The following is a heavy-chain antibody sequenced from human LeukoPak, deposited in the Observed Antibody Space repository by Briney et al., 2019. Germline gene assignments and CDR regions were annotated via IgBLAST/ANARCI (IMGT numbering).Heavy chain of an antibody. CDR3: ARDRYNWNDWLTDY. D-gene: IGHD1-20*01. CDR1: GFTFSSNW. CDR2: IKQDGREN. V-gene: IGHV3-7*04. Sequence: GGSLTLSCAVDGFTFSSNWMGWDRQAEEDVLEWVANIKQDGRENYYVGSVKARFTISRDNAKNSLYLQMNSPSAEDTAVYCCARDRYNWNDWLTDYWGQGTLVTVSS. J-gene: IGHJ4*02.